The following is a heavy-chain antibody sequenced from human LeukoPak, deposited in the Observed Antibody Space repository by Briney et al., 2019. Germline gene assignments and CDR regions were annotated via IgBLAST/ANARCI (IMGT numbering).Heavy chain of an antibody. CDR1: GFTFSSYW. Sequence: GGSLRLSCAASGFTFSSYWMSWVRQAPGKGLEWVANIKQDGSEKYYVDSVKGRFTISRDNAKNSLYLQMNSLRAEATAVYYCARDQAASQVYYFDYWGQGTLVTVSS. J-gene: IGHJ4*02. D-gene: IGHD2-15*01. CDR3: ARDQAASQVYYFDY. V-gene: IGHV3-7*01. CDR2: IKQDGSEK.